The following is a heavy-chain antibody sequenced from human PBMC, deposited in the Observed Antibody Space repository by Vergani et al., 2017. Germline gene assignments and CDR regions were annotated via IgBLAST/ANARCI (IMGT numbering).Heavy chain of an antibody. CDR1: GYSFTSYW. CDR3: ARGVVVVPVAPAEYFQH. V-gene: IGHV5-51*03. J-gene: IGHJ1*01. D-gene: IGHD2-2*01. CDR2: IYPGDSDT. Sequence: EVQLLESGAEVKKPGESLKISCKGSGYSFTSYWIGWVRQMPGKGLEWMGIIYPGDSDTRYSPSFQGQVTISADKSISTAYLQWSSLKASDTAMYYCARGVVVVPVAPAEYFQHWGQGTLVTVSS.